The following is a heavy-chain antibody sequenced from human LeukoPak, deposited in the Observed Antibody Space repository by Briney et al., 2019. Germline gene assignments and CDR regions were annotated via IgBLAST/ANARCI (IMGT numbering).Heavy chain of an antibody. CDR3: ARAMITFGGVIALDY. Sequence: SETLSLTCTVSGGSISSYYWSWIRQPPGKGLEWIGYIYYSGSTNYNPSLKSRVTISVDTPKNQFSLKLSSVTAADTAVYYCARAMITFGGVIALDYWGQGTLVTISS. CDR1: GGSISSYY. V-gene: IGHV4-59*01. J-gene: IGHJ4*02. D-gene: IGHD3-16*02. CDR2: IYYSGST.